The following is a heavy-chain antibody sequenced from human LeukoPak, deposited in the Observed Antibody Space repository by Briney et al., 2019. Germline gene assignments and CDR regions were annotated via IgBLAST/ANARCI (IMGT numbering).Heavy chain of an antibody. V-gene: IGHV3-48*01. CDR3: ARDYELLWFGELRD. Sequence: GGSLRLSCAASGFTFSSYSMNWVRQAPGKGLEWVSYISSSSSTIYYADSVKGRFTISRDNAKNSLYLQMNSLRAEDTAVYYCARDYELLWFGELRDWGQGTLVTVSS. CDR2: ISSSSSTI. J-gene: IGHJ4*02. CDR1: GFTFSSYS. D-gene: IGHD3-10*01.